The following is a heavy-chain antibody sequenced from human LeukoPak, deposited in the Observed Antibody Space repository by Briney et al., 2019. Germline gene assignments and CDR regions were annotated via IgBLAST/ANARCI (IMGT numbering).Heavy chain of an antibody. Sequence: SETLSLTCGVYGGSFSGFYWSWIRQPPGKGLEWIGEINHSGSTNYNPSLKSRVTISVDTSKNQFSLKLSSVTAADTAVYYCARERRMIFGVVSKREAFDYWGQGTLVTVSS. V-gene: IGHV4-34*01. CDR3: ARERRMIFGVVSKREAFDY. CDR2: INHSGST. J-gene: IGHJ4*02. CDR1: GGSFSGFY. D-gene: IGHD3-3*01.